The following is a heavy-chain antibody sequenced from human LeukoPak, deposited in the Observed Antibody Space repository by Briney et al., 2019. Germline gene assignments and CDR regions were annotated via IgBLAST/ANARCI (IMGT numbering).Heavy chain of an antibody. CDR2: ISHDGSNK. V-gene: IGHV3-30-3*01. CDR3: ARDRVEWLGNYYYYYMDV. CDR1: GFTFSSYA. J-gene: IGHJ6*03. D-gene: IGHD3-3*01. Sequence: GGSLRLSCAASGFTFSSYAMHWVRQAPGKGLEWVAVISHDGSNKYYADSVKGRFTISRDNSKNTLYLQMNSLRAEDTAVYYCARDRVEWLGNYYYYYMDVWGKGTTVTVSS.